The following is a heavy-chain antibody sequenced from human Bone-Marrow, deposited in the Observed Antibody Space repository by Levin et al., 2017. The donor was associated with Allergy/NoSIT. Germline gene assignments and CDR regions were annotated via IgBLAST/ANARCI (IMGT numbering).Heavy chain of an antibody. CDR2: IYSGGST. V-gene: IGHV3-53*01. CDR3: ARSGYSSSWLNWFDP. CDR1: GFTVSSNY. D-gene: IGHD6-13*01. J-gene: IGHJ5*02. Sequence: AGESLKISCAASGFTVSSNYMSWVRQAPGKGLEWVSVIYSGGSTYYADSVKGRFTISRDNSKNTLYLQMNSLRAEDTAVYYCARSGYSSSWLNWFDPWGQGTLVTVSS.